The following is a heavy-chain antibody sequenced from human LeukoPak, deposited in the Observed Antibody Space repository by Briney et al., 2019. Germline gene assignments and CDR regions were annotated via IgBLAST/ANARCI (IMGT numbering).Heavy chain of an antibody. J-gene: IGHJ6*03. CDR1: GFTLSSYA. D-gene: IGHD5-18*01. V-gene: IGHV3-30*04. CDR2: ISYDGSNK. CDR3: ARSPDTAMVHGYYYYYMDV. Sequence: GGSLRLSCAASGFTLSSYAMHWARQAPGKGLEWVAVISYDGSNKYYADSVKGRFTISRDNSKNTLYLQMNSLRAEDTAVYYCARSPDTAMVHGYYYYYMDVWGKGTTVTISS.